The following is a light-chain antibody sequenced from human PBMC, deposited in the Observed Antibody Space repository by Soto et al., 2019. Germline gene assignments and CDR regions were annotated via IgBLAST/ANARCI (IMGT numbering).Light chain of an antibody. CDR1: QNVGSN. Sequence: VLTQSPATLSVSPGERATLFCRASQNVGSNLAWYQHKPGQAPRLLISGASTRATGVPARFSGSGSETEFALAISSLQSEDFTVYFCQQYNTRPQPFGQGPRGIS. J-gene: IGKJ1*01. CDR3: QQYNTRPQP. CDR2: GAS. V-gene: IGKV3-15*01.